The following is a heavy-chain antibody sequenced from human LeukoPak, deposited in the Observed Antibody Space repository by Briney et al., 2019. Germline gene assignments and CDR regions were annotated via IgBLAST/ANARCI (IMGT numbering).Heavy chain of an antibody. CDR2: FDPEDGET. Sequence: ASVKVSCKVSGYTLTELSMHWVRQAPGKGLEWMGGFDPEDGETIYAQKFQGRVTMTEDTSTDTAYMELSSLRSEDTAVYYCATQLMVRGEGEKPRYHAFDIWGQGTMVTVSS. V-gene: IGHV1-24*01. D-gene: IGHD3-10*01. J-gene: IGHJ3*02. CDR3: ATQLMVRGEGEKPRYHAFDI. CDR1: GYTLTELS.